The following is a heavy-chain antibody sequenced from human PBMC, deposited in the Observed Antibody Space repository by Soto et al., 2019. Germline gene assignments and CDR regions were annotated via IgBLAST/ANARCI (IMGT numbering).Heavy chain of an antibody. CDR2: TDPGDSYT. CDR1: GYTFTSHW. V-gene: IGHV5-10-1*01. J-gene: IGHJ5*01. D-gene: IGHD3-3*01. Sequence: GESLKISCKGSGYTFTSHWISWVRQMPGKGLEWMGRTDPGDSYTNYSPSFQGHVTISADKSISTAYLQWSGLKASDTALYYCARHETPLRYDFRTGYIDSWGQGTLVTVSS. CDR3: ARHETPLRYDFRTGYIDS.